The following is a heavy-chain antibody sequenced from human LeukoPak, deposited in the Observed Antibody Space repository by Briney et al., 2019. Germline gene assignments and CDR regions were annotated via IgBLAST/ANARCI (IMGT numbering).Heavy chain of an antibody. J-gene: IGHJ4*02. Sequence: PGGSLRLSCAASGFTFSSYGMHWVRQAPGKGLEWVAFIRYGGSNKYYADSVKGRFTISRDNSKNTLYVQMNSLRAEDTAVYYCAKDSIWFGESNPVGYWGQGTLVTVSS. CDR3: AKDSIWFGESNPVGY. CDR2: IRYGGSNK. D-gene: IGHD3-10*01. V-gene: IGHV3-30*02. CDR1: GFTFSSYG.